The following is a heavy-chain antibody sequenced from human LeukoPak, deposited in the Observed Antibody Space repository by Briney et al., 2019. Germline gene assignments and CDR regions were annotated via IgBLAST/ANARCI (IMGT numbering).Heavy chain of an antibody. V-gene: IGHV4-34*01. D-gene: IGHD3-10*01. CDR2: INHSGST. CDR1: GGSFSGYY. CDR3: ARAGYYYGSGSHPSLFDY. J-gene: IGHJ4*02. Sequence: SETLSLTCAVYGGSFSGYYWSWIRQPPGKGLEWIGEINHSGSTNDNPSLKSRVTISVDTSKNQFSLKLSSVTAADTAVYYCARAGYYYGSGSHPSLFDYWGQGTLVTVSS.